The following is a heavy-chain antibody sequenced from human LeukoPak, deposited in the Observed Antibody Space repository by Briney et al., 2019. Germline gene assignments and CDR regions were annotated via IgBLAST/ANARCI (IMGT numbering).Heavy chain of an antibody. CDR3: ARGEMATNVYDY. D-gene: IGHD5-24*01. CDR2: IYSGGST. CDR1: GFTVSSNY. J-gene: IGHJ4*02. Sequence: GGSLRLSCAASGFTVSSNYMSWVRQAPGKGLEWVSVIYSGGSTYYADSVKGRFTISRDNSKNTLYLQMNSLRAEDTAVYYCARGEMATNVYDYWGQGTLVTVSS. V-gene: IGHV3-66*01.